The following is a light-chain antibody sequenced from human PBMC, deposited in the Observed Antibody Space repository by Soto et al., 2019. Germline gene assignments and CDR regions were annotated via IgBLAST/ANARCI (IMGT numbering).Light chain of an antibody. CDR2: DAS. J-gene: IGKJ5*01. CDR3: QQRSNCSLIT. CDR1: QSVSSY. V-gene: IGKV3-11*02. Sequence: EIVLTQSPGTASMLPGDQLTLPCRVTQSVSSYLAWYQQKPVQAPRLLIYDASNRATGGPARFIRGRSWGNVTLTIISLVTEDFAAYYYQQRSNCSLITFGQGTRLEIK.